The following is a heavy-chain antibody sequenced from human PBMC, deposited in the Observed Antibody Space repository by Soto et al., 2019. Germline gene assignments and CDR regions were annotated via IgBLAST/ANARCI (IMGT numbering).Heavy chain of an antibody. CDR3: AASAVVAAHH. D-gene: IGHD2-15*01. Sequence: PRGSLRLSCAASAFTFSDYYMGWIRQAPGKGLEWLSYISGNGNTIYYADSVKGRFTVSRDNAKNLLYLQMNSLRVEDTAVYYCAASAVVAAHHWGQGALVTVSS. CDR1: AFTFSDYY. V-gene: IGHV3-11*01. CDR2: ISGNGNTI. J-gene: IGHJ5*02.